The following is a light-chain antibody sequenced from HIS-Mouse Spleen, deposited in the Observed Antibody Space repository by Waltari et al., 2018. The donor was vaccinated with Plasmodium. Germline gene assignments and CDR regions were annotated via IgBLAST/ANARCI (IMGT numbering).Light chain of an antibody. J-gene: IGKJ3*01. CDR3: QQYNNWSFT. V-gene: IGKV3-15*01. Sequence: EIVMTQSPATLSVSPGERATLSCRASKSDSSNLAWYQQKPGQAPRLPLYGASTRATGIPARFSGSRSGTEFTLTISSLQYEDFAVYYCQQYNNWSFTFGPGTKVDIK. CDR1: KSDSSN. CDR2: GAS.